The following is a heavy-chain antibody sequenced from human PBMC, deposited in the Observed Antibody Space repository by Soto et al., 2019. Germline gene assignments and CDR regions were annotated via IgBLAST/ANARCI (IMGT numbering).Heavy chain of an antibody. J-gene: IGHJ4*02. CDR3: VRDLDGSGSYYTDY. D-gene: IGHD3-10*01. V-gene: IGHV1-18*01. Sequence: ASVKVSCKASGYNFINYCITWVRQAPGQGLEWMGWISVHNGNIKYAQKLQGRVTMTTDTSTSTAYMELRSLRSDDTAVYYCVRDLDGSGSYYTDYWGPGTVVTVSS. CDR2: ISVHNGNI. CDR1: GYNFINYC.